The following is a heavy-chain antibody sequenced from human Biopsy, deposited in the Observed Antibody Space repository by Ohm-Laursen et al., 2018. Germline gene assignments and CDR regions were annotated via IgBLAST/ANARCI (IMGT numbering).Heavy chain of an antibody. CDR1: GGSISSDY. Sequence: GTLSLTCTVSGGSISSDYWSWIRQTPGKGLEWIGYIYYSGSTNYKPSLKSRVTISVDTSKNQFSLRLNSVTAADTAVYYCARATNSTGWPYYYFYGMDVWGQGTTVTVSS. D-gene: IGHD2/OR15-2a*01. CDR3: ARATNSTGWPYYYFYGMDV. CDR2: IYYSGST. V-gene: IGHV4-59*01. J-gene: IGHJ6*02.